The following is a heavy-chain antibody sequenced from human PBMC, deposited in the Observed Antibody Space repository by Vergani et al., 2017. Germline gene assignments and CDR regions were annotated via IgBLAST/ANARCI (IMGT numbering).Heavy chain of an antibody. D-gene: IGHD2-15*01. J-gene: IGHJ4*02. CDR3: ASRSCLGVSCYNPLFDY. V-gene: IGHV4-61*02. CDR2: IYTSGST. Sequence: QVQLQESGPGLVKPSQTLSLTCTVSGRSINSHNYYWSWIRQPAGNGLEWIGRIYTSGSTNYNPSLKSRVTMSEDTSKNPFSLNLTSVTAADTAVYFCASRSCLGVSCYNPLFDYWGQGTLVTVSS. CDR1: GRSINSHNYY.